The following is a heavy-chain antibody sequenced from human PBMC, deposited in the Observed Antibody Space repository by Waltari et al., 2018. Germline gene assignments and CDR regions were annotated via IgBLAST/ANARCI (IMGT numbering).Heavy chain of an antibody. J-gene: IGHJ4*02. Sequence: EVQLVESGGGLVQPGRSLRLSCAASGFTFDDYAMHWVRQAPGKGREWVSGIIWNSGSIGYADSGKGRFIISRDNAKNSLYLQMNSLRAEDTALYYCAKVRIPARLLSVVVTDLEFEYWGQGTLVTVSS. CDR3: AKVRIPARLLSVVVTDLEFEY. V-gene: IGHV3-9*01. CDR2: IIWNSGSI. CDR1: GFTFDDYA. D-gene: IGHD6-6*01.